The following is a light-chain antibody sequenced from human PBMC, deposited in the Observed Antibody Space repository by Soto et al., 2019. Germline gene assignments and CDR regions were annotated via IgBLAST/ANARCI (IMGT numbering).Light chain of an antibody. V-gene: IGKV1-39*01. CDR2: AAS. J-gene: IGKJ4*01. CDR3: QQSYSIPLT. Sequence: DIQITQSPASLSSSLVDRVSITCRASQSISRYLNWYQQKPGKAPKLLVYAASSLQSGVPSRFSGSGSGTDFTLTISSLQPEDFATYYCQQSYSIPLTFGGGTKVDIK. CDR1: QSISRY.